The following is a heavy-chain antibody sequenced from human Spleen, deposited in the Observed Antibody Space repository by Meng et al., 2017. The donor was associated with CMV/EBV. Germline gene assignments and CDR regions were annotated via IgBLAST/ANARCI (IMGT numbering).Heavy chain of an antibody. D-gene: IGHD3-3*01. CDR3: AKTPYYDFWSGPDSGVDV. CDR2: IYSGGST. V-gene: IGHV3-53*01. J-gene: IGHJ6*02. CDR1: GFTVSSSY. Sequence: GGSLRLSCAASGFTVSSSYMRWVRQAPGKGLDWVSVIYSGGSTYYADSVKGRFTISRDNSKNTLYLQMNTLRAEDTAVYYCAKTPYYDFWSGPDSGVDVWGQGTTVTVSS.